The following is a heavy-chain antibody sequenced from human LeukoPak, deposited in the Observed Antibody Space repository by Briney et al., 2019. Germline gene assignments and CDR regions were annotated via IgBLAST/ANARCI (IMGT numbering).Heavy chain of an antibody. Sequence: GGSLRLSCAASGITFDDYAMHWVRQAPGKGLEWVAGISWNSNTIGYADSVKGRFTISRDNAKKSLYPQMNSLRGEDTALYYCAKDRYSSSSTYFDYWGQGTLVTVSS. V-gene: IGHV3-9*01. J-gene: IGHJ4*02. CDR3: AKDRYSSSSTYFDY. CDR1: GITFDDYA. CDR2: ISWNSNTI. D-gene: IGHD6-6*01.